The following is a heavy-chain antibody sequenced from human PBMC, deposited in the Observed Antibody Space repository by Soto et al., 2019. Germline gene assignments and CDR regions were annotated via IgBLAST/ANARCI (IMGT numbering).Heavy chain of an antibody. CDR1: GFTFSSYA. Sequence: WGSLRLSCAASGFTFSSYAMSWVRQAPGKGLEWVSGISGSGGSTYYADSVKGRFTISRDNSKNTLYLQMNSLRAEDTAVYYCAKESSGPYEIVAVDYWGQGTLVTVSS. CDR3: AKESSGPYEIVAVDY. V-gene: IGHV3-23*01. CDR2: ISGSGGST. J-gene: IGHJ4*02. D-gene: IGHD3-16*02.